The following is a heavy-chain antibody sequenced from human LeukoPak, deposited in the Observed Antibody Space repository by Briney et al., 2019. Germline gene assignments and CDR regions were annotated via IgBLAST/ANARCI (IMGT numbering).Heavy chain of an antibody. Sequence: GGSLRLSCAASGFTFSSYWMHWVRQAPGKGLVWVSSINSAGRGTRYADSVKGRFTISRDNANNTLYLEMNSLRAEDTAVYYCARGTGGPDYWGQGTLVTVSS. D-gene: IGHD7-27*01. CDR2: INSAGRGT. V-gene: IGHV3-74*01. CDR3: ARGTGGPDY. J-gene: IGHJ4*02. CDR1: GFTFSSYW.